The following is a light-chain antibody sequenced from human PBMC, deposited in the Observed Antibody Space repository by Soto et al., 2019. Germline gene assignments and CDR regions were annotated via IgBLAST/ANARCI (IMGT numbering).Light chain of an antibody. CDR1: SSDVGSYNL. J-gene: IGLJ1*01. CDR3: CSYTSSARV. Sequence: QSVLTQPASVSGSPGQSITISCTGTSSDVGSYNLVSWYQQHPGKAPKLMIYEGSKRPSGVSNRFSGSKSGNTASLTISGLQAEDEADYYCCSYTSSARVFGTGTKLTVL. CDR2: EGS. V-gene: IGLV2-14*02.